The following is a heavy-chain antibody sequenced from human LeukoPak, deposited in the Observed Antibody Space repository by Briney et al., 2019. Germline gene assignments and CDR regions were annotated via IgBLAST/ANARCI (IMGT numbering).Heavy chain of an antibody. D-gene: IGHD2-2*01. CDR1: GYTFSGYY. V-gene: IGHV1-2*02. J-gene: IGHJ5*02. CDR2: INPNSGGT. Sequence: GASVRVSCKASGYTFSGYYMHWVRQAPGQGLEWMGCINPNSGGTNYAQTFQGRVTMTRDTSISTAYMELSRLRSDDTAVYYCARDKYPSTTNWFDPWGQGTLVTVSS. CDR3: ARDKYPSTTNWFDP.